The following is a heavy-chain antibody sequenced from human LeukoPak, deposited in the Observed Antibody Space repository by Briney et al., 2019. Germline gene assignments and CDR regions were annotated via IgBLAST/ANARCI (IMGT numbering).Heavy chain of an antibody. V-gene: IGHV1-69*04. CDR3: ASNLVGATDYFDY. CDR1: GGTFSSYA. J-gene: IGHJ4*02. Sequence: SVEVSCKASGGTFSSYAISWVRQAPGQGLEWMGRIIPILGIANYAQKFQGRVTITADKSTSTAYMELSSLRSEDTAVYYCASNLVGATDYFDYWGQGTLVTVSS. CDR2: IIPILGIA. D-gene: IGHD1-26*01.